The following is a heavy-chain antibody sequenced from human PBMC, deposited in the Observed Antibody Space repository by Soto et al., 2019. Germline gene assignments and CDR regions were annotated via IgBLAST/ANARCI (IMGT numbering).Heavy chain of an antibody. J-gene: IGHJ4*02. CDR3: ARVGAVTIFGVVRSSYYFDY. CDR1: GFTFSSYW. D-gene: IGHD3-3*01. V-gene: IGHV3-7*03. CDR2: IKQDGSEK. Sequence: ESGGGLVQPGGSLRLSCAASGFTFSSYWMSWVRQAPGKGLEWVANIKQDGSEKYYVDSVKGRFTISRDNAKNSLYLQMNSLRAEDTAVYYCARVGAVTIFGVVRSSYYFDYWGQGTLVTVSS.